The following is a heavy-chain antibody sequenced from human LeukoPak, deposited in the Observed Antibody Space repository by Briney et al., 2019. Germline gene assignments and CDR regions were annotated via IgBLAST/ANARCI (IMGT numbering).Heavy chain of an antibody. J-gene: IGHJ6*02. D-gene: IGHD6-19*01. CDR1: GYTFTSYG. CDR3: ARDPGYSSGWYAGYYYYYRIDV. CDR2: ISAYNGNT. V-gene: IGHV1-18*01. Sequence: ASVKVSCKASGYTFTSYGISWVRQAPGQGLEWMGWISAYNGNTNYAQKLQGRVTMTTDTSTSTAYMELRSLRSDDTAVYYCARDPGYSSGWYAGYYYYYRIDVWGQGTTVTGSS.